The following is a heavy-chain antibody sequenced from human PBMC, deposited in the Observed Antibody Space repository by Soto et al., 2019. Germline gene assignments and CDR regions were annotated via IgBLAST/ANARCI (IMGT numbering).Heavy chain of an antibody. CDR2: ISSSGSTI. J-gene: IGHJ4*02. CDR3: ARNHYYYDSSGYLSRGYFDY. Sequence: EVQLVESGGGLVKPGGSLRLSCAASGFTFSSYSMNWVRQAPGKGLEWVSSISSSGSTIYYADSVKGRFTISRDNAKNSLYLQMNSLRAEDTAVYYCARNHYYYDSSGYLSRGYFDYWGQGTLVTVSS. V-gene: IGHV3-21*01. CDR1: GFTFSSYS. D-gene: IGHD3-22*01.